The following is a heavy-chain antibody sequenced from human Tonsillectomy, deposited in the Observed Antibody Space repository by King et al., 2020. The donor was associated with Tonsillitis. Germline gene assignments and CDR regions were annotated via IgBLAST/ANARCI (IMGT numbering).Heavy chain of an antibody. CDR3: TTDYSSGWYGDFDY. Sequence: VQLVESGGGLVQPGGSLRLSCAASGFTFTNAWINWVRQAPGQGLECVGRIKSKTDGGTTDYVVPVKGRFTILRDDSKNTLYLQMKSLKTEDTAVCYCTTDYSSGWYGDFDYWGQGTLVTVSS. J-gene: IGHJ4*02. D-gene: IGHD6-19*01. CDR2: IKSKTDGGTT. CDR1: GFTFTNAW. V-gene: IGHV3-15*07.